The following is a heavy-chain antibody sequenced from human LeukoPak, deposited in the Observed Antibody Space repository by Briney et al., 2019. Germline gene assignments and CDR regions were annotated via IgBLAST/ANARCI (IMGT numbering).Heavy chain of an antibody. J-gene: IGHJ3*02. CDR2: IYYSGST. CDR3: ARMYAKTDAFDI. D-gene: IGHD2-8*01. V-gene: IGHV4-39*07. Sequence: PSETLSLTCTVSGGSISSSSYYWGWIRQPPGKGLEWIGSIYYSGSTYYNPSLKSRVTISVDTSKNQFSLKLSSVTAADTAVYYCARMYAKTDAFDIWGQGTMVTVSS. CDR1: GGSISSSSYY.